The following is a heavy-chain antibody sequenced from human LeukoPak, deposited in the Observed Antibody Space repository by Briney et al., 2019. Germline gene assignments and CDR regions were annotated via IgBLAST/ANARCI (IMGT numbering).Heavy chain of an antibody. D-gene: IGHD3-3*01. CDR1: GFSFNNFG. CDR3: ARGNRFLEWLQPYGMDV. CDR2: ISSSSSYI. J-gene: IGHJ6*02. Sequence: GGSLRLSCVASGFSFNNFGMSWVRQAPGKGLEWVSSISSSSSYIYYADSVKGRFTISRDNAKNSLYLQMNSLRAEDTAVYYCARGNRFLEWLQPYGMDVWGQGTTVTVSS. V-gene: IGHV3-21*01.